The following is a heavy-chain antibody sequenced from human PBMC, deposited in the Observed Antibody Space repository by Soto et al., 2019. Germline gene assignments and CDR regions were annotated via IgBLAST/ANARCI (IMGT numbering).Heavy chain of an antibody. CDR1: GGSLSSRDFY. CDR3: ARDKGGAALKGSGMDV. Sequence: QVQLQESGPGLVKPSQTLSLSCSVSGGSLSSRDFYWSWLRHHPEKGLEWIGSIYYNGNTYSNPSLKSRVTMSLDTSMNEFSRRLTSVTAAHTAVYYCARDKGGAALKGSGMDVWGQGTTVTVSS. D-gene: IGHD4-17*01. J-gene: IGHJ6*02. CDR2: IYYNGNT. V-gene: IGHV4-31*03.